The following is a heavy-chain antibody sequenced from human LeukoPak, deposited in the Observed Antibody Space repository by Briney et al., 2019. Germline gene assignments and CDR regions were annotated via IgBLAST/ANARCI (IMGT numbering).Heavy chain of an antibody. D-gene: IGHD3-9*01. V-gene: IGHV3-23*01. CDR1: GFTFSSYA. Sequence: GGSLRLSCPASGFTFSSYAMSWVRQAPGKGLEWVSAISGSGGSTYYADSVKGRFTISRDNSKNTLYLQMNSLRAEDTAVYYCAKVAGYDILTGYYPDDYWGQGTLVTVSS. CDR2: ISGSGGST. CDR3: AKVAGYDILTGYYPDDY. J-gene: IGHJ4*02.